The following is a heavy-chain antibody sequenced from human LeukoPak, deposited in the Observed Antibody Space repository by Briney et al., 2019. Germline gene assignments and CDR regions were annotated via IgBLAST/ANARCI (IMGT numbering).Heavy chain of an antibody. V-gene: IGHV3-23*01. J-gene: IGHJ4*02. D-gene: IGHD3-3*01. CDR1: GFTFSSYA. CDR2: ISGSGGST. CDR3: AKAYYDFWSGYQLRYYFDY. Sequence: GGSLRLSCAASGFTFSSYAMSWVRQAPGKGPEWVSAISGSGGSTYYADSVKGRFTISRDNSKNTLYLQMNSLRAEDTAVYYCAKAYYDFWSGYQLRYYFDYWGQGTLVTVSS.